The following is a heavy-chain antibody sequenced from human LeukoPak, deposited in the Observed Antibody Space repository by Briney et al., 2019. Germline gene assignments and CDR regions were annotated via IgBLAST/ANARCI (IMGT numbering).Heavy chain of an antibody. Sequence: ASVTDSCKASGYTFTSHGISWVRQAPGQGLEWMGWISAYNGNTNYAQKLQGRVTMTTDTSTSTAYMELRSLRSDDTAVYYCARGGVSSGWYGSYFDYWGHGTLVTVSS. J-gene: IGHJ4*01. CDR2: ISAYNGNT. V-gene: IGHV1-18*01. CDR3: ARGGVSSGWYGSYFDY. D-gene: IGHD6-19*01. CDR1: GYTFTSHG.